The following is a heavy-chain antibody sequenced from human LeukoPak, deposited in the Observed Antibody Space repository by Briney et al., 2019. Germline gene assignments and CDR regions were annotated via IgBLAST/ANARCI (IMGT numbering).Heavy chain of an antibody. J-gene: IGHJ4*02. CDR3: ARAPGGSWYYFDY. V-gene: IGHV3-30*04. CDR1: GFTFSNYA. D-gene: IGHD6-13*01. Sequence: GGSLRLSCAASGFTFSNYAMTWVRHGPGKGLEWVAVISYDGSDKFYADSVKGRFTISRDTSKNTLYLQMNSLRAEDTAVYYCARAPGGSWYYFDYWGQGTLVTVSS. CDR2: ISYDGSDK.